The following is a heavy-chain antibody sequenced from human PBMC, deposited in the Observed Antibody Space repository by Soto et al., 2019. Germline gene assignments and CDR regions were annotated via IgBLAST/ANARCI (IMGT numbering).Heavy chain of an antibody. D-gene: IGHD3-10*01. CDR1: GGTFSSNA. CDR3: ARDLLDYYGSGSYYQYLDY. Sequence: QVQLVQSGAEVKKPGSSVKVSCKASGGTFSSNAISWVRQAPGQGLEWMGGIIPIFGTANYAQKFQGRVTITADESTSTAYMELSSLRSEDTAVYYCARDLLDYYGSGSYYQYLDYWGQGTLVTVSS. J-gene: IGHJ4*02. CDR2: IIPIFGTA. V-gene: IGHV1-69*12.